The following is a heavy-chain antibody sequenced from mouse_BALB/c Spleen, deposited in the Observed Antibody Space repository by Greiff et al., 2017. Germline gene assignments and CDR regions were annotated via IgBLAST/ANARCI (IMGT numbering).Heavy chain of an antibody. Sequence: VQLQQPGAELVMPGASVKMSCKASGYTFTDYWMHWVKQRPGQGLEWIGAIDTSDSYTSYNQKFKGKATLTVDESSSTAYMQLSSLTSEDSAVYYCARSGNYGIPFAYWSQGTLVTVSA. J-gene: IGHJ3*01. V-gene: IGHV1-69*01. CDR3: ARSGNYGIPFAY. CDR2: IDTSDSYT. D-gene: IGHD2-1*01. CDR1: GYTFTDYW.